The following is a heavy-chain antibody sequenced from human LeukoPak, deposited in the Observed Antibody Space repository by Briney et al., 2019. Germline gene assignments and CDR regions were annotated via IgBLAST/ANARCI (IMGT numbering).Heavy chain of an antibody. CDR1: GFSFNSYA. CDR3: ARDPYSGNYGPYYYYYMDV. CDR2: ITSTGTYI. V-gene: IGHV3-21*04. J-gene: IGHJ6*03. D-gene: IGHD1-26*01. Sequence: PGGSLRLSCAASGFSFNSYAMSWVRQAPGKALEWVSSITSTGTYIFYGDSVKGRFTISRDNARNSLYLQMNGLRPEDTAVYYCARDPYSGNYGPYYYYYMDVWGKGTTVTISS.